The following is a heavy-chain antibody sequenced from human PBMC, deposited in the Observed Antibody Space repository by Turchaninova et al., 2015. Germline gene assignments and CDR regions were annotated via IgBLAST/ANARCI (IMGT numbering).Heavy chain of an antibody. Sequence: QVQLQQSGPGLVKPSQTLSLTCAISGDSVSSSSAAWNWIRHSPSKGLEWLGRPFYWSGWFNDCALSVKCRIIMKQDTSENKCSLRLNAVTPEETAVDYCARGGTYFKGFEFWGQGALVTVSS. CDR1: GDSVSSSSAA. CDR3: ARGGTYFKGFEF. V-gene: IGHV6-1*01. D-gene: IGHD1-26*01. J-gene: IGHJ4*02. CDR2: PFYWSGWFN.